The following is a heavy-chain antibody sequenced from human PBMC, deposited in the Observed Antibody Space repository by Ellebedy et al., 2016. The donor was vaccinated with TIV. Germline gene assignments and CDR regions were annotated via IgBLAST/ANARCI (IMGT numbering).Heavy chain of an antibody. V-gene: IGHV4-59*13. CDR2: VYYTGKV. J-gene: IGHJ5*02. CDR1: GGSLTTYY. Sequence: GSLRLXCTVSGGSLTTYYWNWIRQSPGKGLEWIGSVYYTGKVGYNPSLKGRVTILVDPSKNQFSLKLTSVTAADTAVYFCARDNWFNPWGQGTLVTVSS. CDR3: ARDNWFNP.